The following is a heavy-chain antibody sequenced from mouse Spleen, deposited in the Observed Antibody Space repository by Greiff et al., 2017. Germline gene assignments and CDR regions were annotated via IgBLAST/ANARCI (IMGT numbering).Heavy chain of an antibody. J-gene: IGHJ4*01. CDR2: IDPSDSET. V-gene: IGHV1-52*01. Sequence: QVQLQQPGAELVRPGSSVKLSCKASGYTFTSYWMHWVKQRPIQGLEWIGNIDPSDSETHYNQKFKDKATLTVDKSSSTAYMQLSSLTSEDSAVYYWARRRHYYAMDYWGQGTSVTVSS. CDR1: GYTFTSYW. CDR3: ARRRHYYAMDY.